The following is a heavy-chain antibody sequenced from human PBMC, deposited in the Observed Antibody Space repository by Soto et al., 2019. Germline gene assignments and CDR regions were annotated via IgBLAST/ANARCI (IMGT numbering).Heavy chain of an antibody. CDR1: GGSISSSSYY. D-gene: IGHD2-15*01. CDR3: ATYIVVVVAATS. V-gene: IGHV4-39*01. Sequence: SETLSLTCTVSGGSISSSSYYWGWIRQPPGKGLEWIGSIYYSGSTYYNPSLKSRVTISVDTSKNQFSLKLSSVTAADTAVYYCATYIVVVVAATSWGQGTLVTVSS. J-gene: IGHJ5*02. CDR2: IYYSGST.